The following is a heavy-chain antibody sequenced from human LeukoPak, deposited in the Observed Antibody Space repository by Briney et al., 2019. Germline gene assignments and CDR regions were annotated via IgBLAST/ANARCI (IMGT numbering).Heavy chain of an antibody. CDR3: ARDYRDTAMVHDAFDI. J-gene: IGHJ3*02. D-gene: IGHD5-18*01. Sequence: GASVKVSCKASGYTFTSYYMHWVRQAPGQGLEWMGIINPSGGSTSYAQKFQGRVTMTRDMSTITVYMELSSLRSEDTAVYYCARDYRDTAMVHDAFDIWGQGTMVTVSS. CDR2: INPSGGST. V-gene: IGHV1-46*01. CDR1: GYTFTSYY.